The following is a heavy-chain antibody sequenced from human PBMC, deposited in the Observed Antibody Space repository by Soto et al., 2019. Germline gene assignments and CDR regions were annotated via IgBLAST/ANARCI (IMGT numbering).Heavy chain of an antibody. D-gene: IGHD2-2*01. CDR3: ARACLPLVPAGGFDY. Sequence: LRLSCAASGFTFSSYGMHWVRQAPGKGLEWVAVISYDGSNKYYADSVKGRFTISRDNSKNTLYLQMNSLRSDDTAVYYCARACLPLVPAGGFDYWGQGTLVTVSS. CDR2: ISYDGSNK. J-gene: IGHJ4*02. CDR1: GFTFSSYG. V-gene: IGHV3-30*03.